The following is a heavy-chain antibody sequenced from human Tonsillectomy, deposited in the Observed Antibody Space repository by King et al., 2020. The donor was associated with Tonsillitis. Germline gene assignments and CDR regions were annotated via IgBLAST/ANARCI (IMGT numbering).Heavy chain of an antibody. CDR3: ARERYISRWNGDFFDY. D-gene: IGHD6-13*01. Sequence: VQLVESGGGLVRPGGSLRLSCVASGFTFRSFWMSWVRQVPGKGLEWVANIKQDGSEKYFVDSVKGRFTISRDNAKNSLYLQMSSLRAEDTAVYYCARERYISRWNGDFFDYWGQGTLVTVSS. J-gene: IGHJ4*02. CDR1: GFTFRSFW. CDR2: IKQDGSEK. V-gene: IGHV3-7*01.